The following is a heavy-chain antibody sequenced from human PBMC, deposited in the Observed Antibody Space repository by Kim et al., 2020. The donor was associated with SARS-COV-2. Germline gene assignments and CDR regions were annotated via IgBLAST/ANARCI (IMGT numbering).Heavy chain of an antibody. J-gene: IGHJ3*02. CDR3: ARDPLEGALDI. V-gene: IGHV4-59*01. CDR1: GGSISPNY. CDR2: ISYIGTT. Sequence: SETLSLTCTVSGGSISPNYWSWIRQAPGKGLEWIAYISYIGTTNYNPSLKSRVTISVDTSKNQFSLRLYSVTAADTAVYYCARDPLEGALDIWGPGAMVT.